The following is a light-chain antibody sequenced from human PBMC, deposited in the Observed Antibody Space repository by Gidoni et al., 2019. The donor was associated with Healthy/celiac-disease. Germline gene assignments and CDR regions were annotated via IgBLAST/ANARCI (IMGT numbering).Light chain of an antibody. CDR1: QSLLHSAGQTY. J-gene: IGKJ4*01. V-gene: IGKV2D-29*02. Sequence: IVLTVTPRCPSVNPRQPASITFKSIQSLLHSAGQTYLYWYLQKPGHSPQLLIYEVSNRFSGVPDMFSVSGSGTVFTLQISRLEAEDVGVYYFMQSIQLPPLAFGGGTKVEI. CDR2: EVS. CDR3: MQSIQLPPLA.